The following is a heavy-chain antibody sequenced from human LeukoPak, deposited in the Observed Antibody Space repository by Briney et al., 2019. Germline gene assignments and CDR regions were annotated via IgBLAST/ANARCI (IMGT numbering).Heavy chain of an antibody. J-gene: IGHJ4*02. CDR3: ARVYYYDSSGYFGY. CDR2: ISGSGGST. D-gene: IGHD3-22*01. Sequence: PGGSLRLSCAASGFTFSSYAMSWVRQAPGKGLEWVSVISGSGGSTYYADSVKGRFTISRDNSKNTLYLQMNSLRAEDTAVYYCARVYYYDSSGYFGYWGQGTLVTVSS. V-gene: IGHV3-23*01. CDR1: GFTFSSYA.